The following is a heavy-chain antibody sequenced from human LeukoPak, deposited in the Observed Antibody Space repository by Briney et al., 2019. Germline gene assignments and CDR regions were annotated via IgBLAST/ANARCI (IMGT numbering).Heavy chain of an antibody. CDR2: IYHSGST. V-gene: IGHV4-38-2*02. CDR1: GYSISSDYY. CDR3: ARETPYSSSWYGLNDY. Sequence: SETLSLTCTVSGYSISSDYYWAWIRQPPGKGLEWIGSIYHSGSTYYNPSLKSRVTLSVDTSKKQFSLKLSSVTAADTAVYYCARETPYSSSWYGLNDYWGQGTLVTVSS. D-gene: IGHD6-13*01. J-gene: IGHJ4*02.